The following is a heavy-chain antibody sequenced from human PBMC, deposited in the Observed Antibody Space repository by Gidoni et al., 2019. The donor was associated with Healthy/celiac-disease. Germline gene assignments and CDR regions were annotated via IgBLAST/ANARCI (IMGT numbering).Heavy chain of an antibody. D-gene: IGHD3-9*01. CDR3: ARPAFDYDILTGYQN. Sequence: QVPLVESGGGVVQPGRSLRLSCAASGFTFSSYAMHWVRQAPGKGLEWVAVISYDGSNKYYADSVKGRFTISRDNSKNTLYLQMNSLRAEDTAVYYCARPAFDYDILTGYQNWGQGTLVTVSS. CDR1: GFTFSSYA. J-gene: IGHJ4*02. CDR2: ISYDGSNK. V-gene: IGHV3-30-3*01.